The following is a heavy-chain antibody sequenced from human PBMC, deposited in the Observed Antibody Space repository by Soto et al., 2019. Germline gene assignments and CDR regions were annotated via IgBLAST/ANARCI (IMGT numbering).Heavy chain of an antibody. Sequence: GGSLRLSCAASGLTFSSYSMNWVRQAPGKGLEWLSYISSSSSTIYYADSVKGRFTISRDNAKSSLYLQMNSLRDEDTAVYYCAREQDYGDYVGAHFDYWGQGTLVTVSS. J-gene: IGHJ4*02. D-gene: IGHD4-17*01. V-gene: IGHV3-48*02. CDR2: ISSSSSTI. CDR3: AREQDYGDYVGAHFDY. CDR1: GLTFSSYS.